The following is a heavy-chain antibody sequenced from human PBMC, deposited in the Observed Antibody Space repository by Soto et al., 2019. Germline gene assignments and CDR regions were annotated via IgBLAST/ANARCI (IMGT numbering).Heavy chain of an antibody. V-gene: IGHV3-23*01. D-gene: IGHD3-22*01. Sequence: GGSLRLSCAASGFTFSSYAMSWVRQAPGKGLEWVSAISGSGGSTYYADSVKGRFTISRDNSMNTLYLQMNSLRAEDTAVYYCAKAYYDSSGLPYYYYYGMDVWGQGTTVTVSS. CDR3: AKAYYDSSGLPYYYYYGMDV. J-gene: IGHJ6*02. CDR1: GFTFSSYA. CDR2: ISGSGGST.